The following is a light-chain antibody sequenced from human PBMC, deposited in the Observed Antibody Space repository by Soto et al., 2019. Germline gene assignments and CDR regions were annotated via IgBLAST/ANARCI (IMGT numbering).Light chain of an antibody. J-gene: IGKJ5*01. CDR1: QSVSSSY. CDR2: GAS. V-gene: IGKV3-20*01. Sequence: EIVLTQSPGTLSLSPGERATLSCRASQSVSSSYLAWYQQKPGQAPRLLIYGASTRATGIPARFGGSGSGTEFTLTISSLQSEDFALYYCQHYAHNSPITFGQGTRLEIK. CDR3: QHYAHNSPIT.